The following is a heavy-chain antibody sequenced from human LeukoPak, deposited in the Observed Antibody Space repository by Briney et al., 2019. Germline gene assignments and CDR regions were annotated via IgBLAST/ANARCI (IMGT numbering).Heavy chain of an antibody. Sequence: SETLSLTCAVYGGSLSGYYWSWIRQPPGKGLEWIGEINHSGSTNYNPSLKSRVTISVDTSKNQFSLQLNSVTPEDTAVYYCARGEDYDFWSGYYRLNWFDPWGQGTLVTVSS. J-gene: IGHJ5*02. CDR2: INHSGST. CDR3: ARGEDYDFWSGYYRLNWFDP. V-gene: IGHV4-34*01. CDR1: GGSLSGYY. D-gene: IGHD3-3*01.